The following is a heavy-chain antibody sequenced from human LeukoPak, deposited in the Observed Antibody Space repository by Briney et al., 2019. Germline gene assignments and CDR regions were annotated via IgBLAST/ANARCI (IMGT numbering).Heavy chain of an antibody. CDR1: GYTLTELS. CDR3: ATVAGQWLGHDAFDI. Sequence: ASVNVSCKVSGYTLTELSMHWVRQAPGKGLEWMGGFDPEDGETIYAQKFQGRVTMTEDTSTDTAYMELSSLRSEDTAVYYCATVAGQWLGHDAFDIWGQGTMVTVSS. CDR2: FDPEDGET. D-gene: IGHD6-19*01. J-gene: IGHJ3*02. V-gene: IGHV1-24*01.